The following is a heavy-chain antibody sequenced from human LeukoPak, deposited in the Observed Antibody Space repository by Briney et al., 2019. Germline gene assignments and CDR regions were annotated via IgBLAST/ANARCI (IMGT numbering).Heavy chain of an antibody. CDR2: ISSSSSYI. J-gene: IGHJ2*01. Sequence: KPGGSLRLSCAASGFTFSSYSMNWVRQAPGKGLEWVSSISSSSSYIYYADSVKGRFTISRDNAKNSLYLQMNSLRAEDTAVYYCARDRRWLVAWYSDLWGRGTLVTVSS. D-gene: IGHD6-19*01. V-gene: IGHV3-21*01. CDR3: ARDRRWLVAWYSDL. CDR1: GFTFSSYS.